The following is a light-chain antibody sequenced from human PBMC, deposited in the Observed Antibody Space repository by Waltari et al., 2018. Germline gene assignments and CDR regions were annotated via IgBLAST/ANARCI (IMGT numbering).Light chain of an antibody. Sequence: QSVLTPPPSASGTPGQRVTIPCSGSSSNIGSNYAYWYQQLPGTAPKLLIYRNNQRPSGVPDRFSGSKSGTSASLAISGLRSEDEADYYCAAWDDSLSGWVFGGGTKLTVL. CDR1: SSNIGSNY. CDR3: AAWDDSLSGWV. V-gene: IGLV1-47*01. J-gene: IGLJ3*02. CDR2: RNN.